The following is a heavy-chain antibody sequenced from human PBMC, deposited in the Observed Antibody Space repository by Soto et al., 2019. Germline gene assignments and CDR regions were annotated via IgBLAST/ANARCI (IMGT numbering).Heavy chain of an antibody. V-gene: IGHV3-23*01. CDR3: AKYYYDRSGSPLAFDY. Sequence: PGGSLRLSCAASGFTFSKYALSWVRQAPGKGLEWVSAISGSGGTTHYADSVKGRVTISRDNSKDTVFLQMNSLRAEDTAVYSCAKYYYDRSGSPLAFDYWGQGTPVTVSS. J-gene: IGHJ4*02. CDR2: ISGSGGTT. D-gene: IGHD3-22*01. CDR1: GFTFSKYA.